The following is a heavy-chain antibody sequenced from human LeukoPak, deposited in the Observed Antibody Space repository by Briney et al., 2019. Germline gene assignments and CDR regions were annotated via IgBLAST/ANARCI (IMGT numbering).Heavy chain of an antibody. Sequence: GGSLRLSCAASGFTFSSYAMSWVRQAPGKGLEWVSAISGSGGSTYYADSVKGRFTISRDNSKNTLYLQMNSLRAEDTAVYYCAKVDTAMVIQNYFDYWGQGTLVTVSS. CDR2: ISGSGGST. D-gene: IGHD5-18*01. J-gene: IGHJ4*02. CDR3: AKVDTAMVIQNYFDY. V-gene: IGHV3-23*01. CDR1: GFTFSSYA.